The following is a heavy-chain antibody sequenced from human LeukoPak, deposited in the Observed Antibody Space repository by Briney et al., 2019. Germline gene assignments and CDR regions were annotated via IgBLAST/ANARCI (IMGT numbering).Heavy chain of an antibody. D-gene: IGHD4-17*01. CDR1: GYTFTSYG. Sequence: ASVKVSCKASGYTFTSYGISWVRQAPGQGLEWMGWISAYNGNTIYAQKLQGRVTMTTDTSTSTAYMELRSLRSDDTAVYYCARDRRVLTTVTPPYYYYGMDVWGQGTTVTVSS. V-gene: IGHV1-18*01. J-gene: IGHJ6*02. CDR2: ISAYNGNT. CDR3: ARDRRVLTTVTPPYYYYGMDV.